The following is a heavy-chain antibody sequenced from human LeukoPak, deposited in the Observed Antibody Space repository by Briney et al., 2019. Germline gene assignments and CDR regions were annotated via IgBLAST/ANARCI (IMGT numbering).Heavy chain of an antibody. Sequence: GGSLRLSCTASGFSFNAYGVHWVRQVPGKGLEWLAVTYGDGDNRYYADSVKARFTISRDNGRKTIYLQMNNLRDEDTAVYYCATGSGYYYSHWGQGILVTVSS. CDR3: ATGSGYYYSH. D-gene: IGHD3-22*01. CDR2: TYGDGDNR. V-gene: IGHV3-33*01. CDR1: GFSFNAYG. J-gene: IGHJ4*02.